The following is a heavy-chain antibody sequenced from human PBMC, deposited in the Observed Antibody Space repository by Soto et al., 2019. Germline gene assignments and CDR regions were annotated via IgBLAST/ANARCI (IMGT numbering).Heavy chain of an antibody. CDR2: VYHNGGA. CDR1: GVSIHNSHSY. CDR3: GRVVEGATRHTDPDS. D-gene: IGHD2-21*01. V-gene: IGHV4-39*01. Sequence: SETLSLTCTVSGVSIHNSHSYWAWIRQPPGKGLQFIASVYHNGGAHYNSSLKSRVTISVDTANNQVSLRMRSLTAADTAFYYCGRVVEGATRHTDPDSWGQGILVTVSS. J-gene: IGHJ5*01.